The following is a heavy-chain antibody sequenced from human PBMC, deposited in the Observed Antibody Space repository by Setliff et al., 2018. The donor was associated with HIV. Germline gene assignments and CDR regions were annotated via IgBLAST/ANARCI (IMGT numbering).Heavy chain of an antibody. D-gene: IGHD3-16*01. Sequence: SETLSLTCPVSGGSISSGSPFWGWIRQPAGTGLAWIGHISTSGTTNYNPSLTSRFTISADTSKSKFSLKLTSVTAADTAAYFCARVSTDYVWGSFLSSGPYYFDFWGQGALVTVSS. V-gene: IGHV4-61*09. J-gene: IGHJ4*02. CDR1: GGSISSGSPF. CDR2: ISTSGTT. CDR3: ARVSTDYVWGSFLSSGPYYFDF.